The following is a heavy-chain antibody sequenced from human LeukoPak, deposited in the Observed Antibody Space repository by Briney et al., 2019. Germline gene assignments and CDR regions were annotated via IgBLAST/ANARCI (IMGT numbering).Heavy chain of an antibody. CDR3: SRRPITMNAFDI. V-gene: IGHV4-39*01. CDR2: IRYTHTGST. Sequence: SETLSLTCTVSGGSISSSSSYWGWVRQPPGKGLEWIGSIRYTHTGSTYYNPSLKSRVTISGDTSKNQFSLKLTSVTAADTAVYYCSRRPITMNAFDIWGQGTMVTVSS. J-gene: IGHJ3*02. D-gene: IGHD3-22*01. CDR1: GGSISSSSSY.